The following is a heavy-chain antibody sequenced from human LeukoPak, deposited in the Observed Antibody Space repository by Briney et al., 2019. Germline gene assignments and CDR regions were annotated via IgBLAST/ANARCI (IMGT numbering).Heavy chain of an antibody. D-gene: IGHD6-13*01. Sequence: GRSLRLSCAASGFTFSSYAMHWVRQAPGKGLEWVAVISYDGSNKYYADSVKGRFTISRDNPKNTLYLQMNSLRAEDTAVYYCARDRAAATYYYGMDVWGQGTTVTVSS. CDR2: ISYDGSNK. J-gene: IGHJ6*02. V-gene: IGHV3-30-3*01. CDR1: GFTFSSYA. CDR3: ARDRAAATYYYGMDV.